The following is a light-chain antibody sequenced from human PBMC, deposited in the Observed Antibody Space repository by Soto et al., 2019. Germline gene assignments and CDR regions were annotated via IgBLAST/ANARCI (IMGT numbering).Light chain of an antibody. Sequence: DIQMTQSPSSLSASVGARVSITCQASHDIRTSLSWFQQKPGRAPKLLIYGASNLETGVPSRFRGSGSGTDFTFTISSLQPEDIATYYCQHYDNLPPFTFGPGTKVDIK. J-gene: IGKJ3*01. CDR1: HDIRTS. CDR3: QHYDNLPPFT. V-gene: IGKV1-33*01. CDR2: GAS.